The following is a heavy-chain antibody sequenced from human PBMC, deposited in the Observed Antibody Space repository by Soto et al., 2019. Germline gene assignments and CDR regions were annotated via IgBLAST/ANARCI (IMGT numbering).Heavy chain of an antibody. CDR1: GFSLSSTAVG. CDR2: IYWNDDK. J-gene: IGHJ4*02. V-gene: IGHV2-5*01. D-gene: IGHD6-19*01. CDR3: AHGSGWLSDY. Sequence: QITLKESGPSLVKPTQTLTLTCTFSGFSLSSTAVGVNWIRQPPGKALEWLALIYWNDDKQYSPSLKSRLTITKDTSKNQVVLTMTNMDAVDTATYSCAHGSGWLSDYWGQGTLVTVSS.